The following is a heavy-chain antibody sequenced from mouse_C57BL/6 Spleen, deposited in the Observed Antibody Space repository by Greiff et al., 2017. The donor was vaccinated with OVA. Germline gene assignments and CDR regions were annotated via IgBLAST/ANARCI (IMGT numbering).Heavy chain of an antibody. CDR3: AREGVYYGSRNYYAMDY. CDR1: GYTFTSYW. V-gene: IGHV1-52*01. CDR2: IDPSDSET. Sequence: QVQLKQSGAELVRPGSSVKLSCKASGYTFTSYWMHWVKQRPIQGLEWIGNIDPSDSETHYNQKFKDKATLTVDKSSSTAYMQLSSLTSEDSAVYYCAREGVYYGSRNYYAMDYWGQGTSVTVSS. D-gene: IGHD1-1*01. J-gene: IGHJ4*01.